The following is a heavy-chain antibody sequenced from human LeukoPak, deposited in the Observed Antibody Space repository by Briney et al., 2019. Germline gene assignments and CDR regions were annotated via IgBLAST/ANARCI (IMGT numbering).Heavy chain of an antibody. CDR1: GYTFTGYN. Sequence: GASVKVSCKASGYTFTGYNMHWVRQAPGQGLEWMGWINPNSGGTNYAQKFQGRVTMTRDTSISTAYMELSRLRSDDTAVYYCARDSEGPAAPYFDYWGQGTLVTVSS. CDR2: INPNSGGT. V-gene: IGHV1-2*02. D-gene: IGHD2-2*01. CDR3: ARDSEGPAAPYFDY. J-gene: IGHJ4*02.